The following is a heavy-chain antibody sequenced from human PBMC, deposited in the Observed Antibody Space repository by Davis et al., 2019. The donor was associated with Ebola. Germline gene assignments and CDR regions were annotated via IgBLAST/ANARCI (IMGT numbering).Heavy chain of an antibody. J-gene: IGHJ4*02. V-gene: IGHV3-11*04. CDR3: ARELTTDFDY. CDR1: GFTFSDYY. CDR2: ISSSGSTI. Sequence: GESLKISCAASGFTFSDYYMSWIRQAPGKGLEWVSYISSSGSTIYYADSVKGRFTISRDNAKNSLYLQMNSLRAEDTAVYYCARELTTDFDYWGQGTLVTVSS. D-gene: IGHD4-11*01.